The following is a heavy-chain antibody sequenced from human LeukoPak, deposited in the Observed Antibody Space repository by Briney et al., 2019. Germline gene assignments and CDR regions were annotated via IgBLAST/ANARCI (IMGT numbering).Heavy chain of an antibody. V-gene: IGHV3-23*01. J-gene: IGHJ4*02. CDR1: GGSISSSSYY. Sequence: ETLSLTCTVSGGSISSSSYYWGWIRQAPGKGLEWVSAISGSGGSTYYADSVKGRFTISRDNSKNTLYLQMNSLRAEDTAVYYCAMVPAAMGSGVYWGQGTLVTVSS. CDR2: ISGSGGST. CDR3: AMVPAAMGSGVY. D-gene: IGHD2-2*01.